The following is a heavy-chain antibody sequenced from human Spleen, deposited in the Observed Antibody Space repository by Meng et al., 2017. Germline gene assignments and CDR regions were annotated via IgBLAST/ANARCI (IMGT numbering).Heavy chain of an antibody. CDR2: INWNGGST. V-gene: IGHV3-20*04. CDR1: GFTFTNAW. CDR3: AKQHITMIVVVIRLDYFDY. Sequence: GESLKISCAASGFTFTNAWMNWVRQAPGKGLEWVSGINWNGGSTGYADSVKGRFTISRDNAKNSLYLQMNSLRAEDTALYYCAKQHITMIVVVIRLDYFDYWGQGTLVTVSS. J-gene: IGHJ4*02. D-gene: IGHD3-22*01.